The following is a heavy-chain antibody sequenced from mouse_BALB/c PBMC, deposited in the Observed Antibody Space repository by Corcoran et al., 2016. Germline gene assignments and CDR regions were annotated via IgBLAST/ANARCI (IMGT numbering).Heavy chain of an antibody. V-gene: IGHV9-1*02. CDR2: INTYTGEP. D-gene: IGHD3-3*01. Sequence: QIQLVQSGPELKKPGETVKISCKASGYTFTNYGMNWVKQAPGKGLKWMGWINTYTGEPTYADDFKGRFAFSLETSASTAYLQINNLKNEDMATYFCARGDSPNFDYWGQGTTLTVSS. CDR3: ARGDSPNFDY. CDR1: GYTFTNYG. J-gene: IGHJ2*01.